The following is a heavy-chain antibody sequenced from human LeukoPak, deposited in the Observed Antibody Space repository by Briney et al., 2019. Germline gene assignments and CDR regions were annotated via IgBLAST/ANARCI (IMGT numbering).Heavy chain of an antibody. CDR3: ARAGDN. CDR2: ISSSSKTI. V-gene: IGHV3-48*04. J-gene: IGHJ4*02. D-gene: IGHD2-21*01. Sequence: PGGSLRLSCAASGFTFSSYSMNWVRQAPGKGLEWVSYISSSSKTIYYADSVKGRFTISRDNAKNSLYLQMNSLRAEDAAVYYCARAGDNWGQGTLVTVSS. CDR1: GFTFSSYS.